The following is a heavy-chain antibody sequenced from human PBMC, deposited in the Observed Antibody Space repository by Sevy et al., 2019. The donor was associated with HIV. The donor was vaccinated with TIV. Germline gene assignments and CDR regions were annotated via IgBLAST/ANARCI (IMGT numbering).Heavy chain of an antibody. CDR2: ISGSGGST. D-gene: IGHD2-8*02. Sequence: GGSLRLSCAASGFTFSSYGMHWVRQAPGKGLEWVSTISGSGGSTYYADSVKGRFTISRDNSKNTLYLQMNSLRAEDTAVYYCAKGPLLYWFLWGQGTLVTVSS. J-gene: IGHJ4*02. CDR3: AKGPLLYWFL. CDR1: GFTFSSYG. V-gene: IGHV3-23*01.